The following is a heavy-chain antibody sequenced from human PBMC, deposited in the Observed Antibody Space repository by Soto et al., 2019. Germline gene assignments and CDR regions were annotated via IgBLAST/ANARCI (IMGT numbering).Heavy chain of an antibody. CDR2: TYYRSKWYN. Sequence: PSQTLSLTCAISGDSVSSYSAAWYWIRQSPSRGLEWLGRTYYRSKWYNDYAVSVKGRMSINPDTSKNQFSLQLNSVTPEDTAVVYCARAGNRKAIAVAGLDYWGQGTLVTVSS. J-gene: IGHJ4*02. CDR3: ARAGNRKAIAVAGLDY. CDR1: GDSVSSYSAA. D-gene: IGHD6-19*01. V-gene: IGHV6-1*01.